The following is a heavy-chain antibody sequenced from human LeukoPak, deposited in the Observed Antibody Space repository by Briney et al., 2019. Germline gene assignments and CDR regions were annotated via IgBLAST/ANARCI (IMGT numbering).Heavy chain of an antibody. CDR1: GFTFSIYA. V-gene: IGHV3-23*01. Sequence: GGSLRLSCAASGFTFSIYAMSWVRQSPGKGLEWVSSITAGGTTTYYEDSVKGRFTISRDNSKSTLYLQMNSLSAEDTALYYCATTQYWGQGTLVAVSS. CDR2: ITAGGTTT. CDR3: ATTQY. D-gene: IGHD2-15*01. J-gene: IGHJ4*02.